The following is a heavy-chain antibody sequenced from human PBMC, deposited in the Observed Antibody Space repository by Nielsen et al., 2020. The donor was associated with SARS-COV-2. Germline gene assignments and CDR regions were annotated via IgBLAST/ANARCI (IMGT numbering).Heavy chain of an antibody. CDR1: GFTFSSYT. J-gene: IGHJ4*02. CDR2: ISSSGYYI. CDR3: AGRSFES. Sequence: GESLKISCAASGFTFSSYTMNWVRQAPGKGLEWVSSISSSGYYIYYADSVKGRFTISRDNTKNSLYLQMNSLRADDTAVYYCAGRSFESWGQGTLVTVSS. V-gene: IGHV3-21*01.